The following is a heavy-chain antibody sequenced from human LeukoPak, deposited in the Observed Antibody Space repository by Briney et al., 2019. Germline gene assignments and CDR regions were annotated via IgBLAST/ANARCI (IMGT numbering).Heavy chain of an antibody. D-gene: IGHD1/OR15-1a*01. Sequence: ASVKVSCKASGYTFTSYNMHWVRQAPGQGLEWMGIINPSGGSTSYAQKFQGRVTMTRDTSTSTVYMELSSLRSEDTAVYYCARDSIRNNALDYWGQGTLVTVSS. V-gene: IGHV1-46*01. J-gene: IGHJ4*02. CDR1: GYTFTSYN. CDR2: INPSGGST. CDR3: ARDSIRNNALDY.